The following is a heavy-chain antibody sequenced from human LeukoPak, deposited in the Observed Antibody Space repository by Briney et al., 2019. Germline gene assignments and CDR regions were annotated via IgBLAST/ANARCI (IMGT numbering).Heavy chain of an antibody. Sequence: QPGESLRLSFAASGXTFSTYALGWVRQSPGKGLEWVSVINTSGGGTYYTESVQGRFTISRDNTKDTLYLQMNSLRVEDTAVYYCARNWRPDTWGQGTLVTVS. CDR2: INTSGGGT. V-gene: IGHV3-23*01. CDR3: ARNWRPDT. D-gene: IGHD3-3*01. J-gene: IGHJ5*02. CDR1: GXTFSTYA.